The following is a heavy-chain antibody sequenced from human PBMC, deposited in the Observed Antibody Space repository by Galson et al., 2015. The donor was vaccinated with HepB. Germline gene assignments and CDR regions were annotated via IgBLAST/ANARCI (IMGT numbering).Heavy chain of an antibody. CDR3: AKPGRFGPWFYYYYMDV. V-gene: IGHV3-30*18. D-gene: IGHD3-3*01. CDR1: GFTFSSYG. CDR2: ISYDGSNK. Sequence: SLRLSCAASGFTFSSYGIHWVRQAPGKGLEWVAVISYDGSNKYYADSVKGRFTIPRDNSKNTLYLQMNSLRAEDTAVYYCAKPGRFGPWFYYYYMDVWGKGTTVTVSS. J-gene: IGHJ6*03.